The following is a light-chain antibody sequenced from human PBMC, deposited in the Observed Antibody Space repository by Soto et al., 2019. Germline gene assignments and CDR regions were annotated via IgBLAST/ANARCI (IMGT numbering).Light chain of an antibody. CDR1: RSDLGGYKS. Sequence: QSALTQPASVSATPGQSITISCTGTRSDLGGYKSVSWYQQHPGKAPKLMIYDVSNRPSGVSNRFSGSKSGNTASLTISGLLAEDEADYYCSSDTSSSPWVFGGWTKLTV. CDR2: DVS. J-gene: IGLJ3*02. V-gene: IGLV2-14*03. CDR3: SSDTSSSPWV.